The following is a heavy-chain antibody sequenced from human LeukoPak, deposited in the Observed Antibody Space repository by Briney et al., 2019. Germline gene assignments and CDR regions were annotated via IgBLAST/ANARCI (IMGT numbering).Heavy chain of an antibody. CDR2: ISYDGSNK. D-gene: IGHD3-3*01. V-gene: IGHV3-30*03. J-gene: IGHJ4*02. Sequence: GGSLRLSCAASGFTFSSYGMHWVRQAPGKGLEWVAVISYDGSNKYYADSVKGRFTISRDNAKKSLYLQMNSLRAEDTAVYYCASGVNYFDYWGQGTLVTVSS. CDR1: GFTFSSYG. CDR3: ASGVNYFDY.